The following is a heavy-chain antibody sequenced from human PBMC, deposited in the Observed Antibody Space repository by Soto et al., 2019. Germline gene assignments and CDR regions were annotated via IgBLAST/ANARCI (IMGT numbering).Heavy chain of an antibody. V-gene: IGHV4-34*02. Sequence: QVHLQQWGAGLLKPSETLSLTCGVYGGSLRGCYWSWIRQPPGKALGWLGKVTRSGSTTLNPSLQRRVSVSVDTSDNQFSLKLTSVTAADTAVYYCARGHIPVYGPVPDYFDSWGQGTLVTVSS. CDR2: VTRSGST. D-gene: IGHD2-21*01. CDR3: ARGHIPVYGPVPDYFDS. CDR1: GGSLRGCY. J-gene: IGHJ4*02.